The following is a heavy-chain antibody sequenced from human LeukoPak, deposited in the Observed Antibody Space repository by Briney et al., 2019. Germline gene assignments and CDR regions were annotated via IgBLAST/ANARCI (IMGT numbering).Heavy chain of an antibody. CDR2: LHYSGTT. J-gene: IGHJ4*02. Sequence: SETLSLTCNVSGGSISSHLYYWGWIRQPPGKGLEWIGGLHYSGTTHYNPSLQSRVTLITDTSKNHFSLRLSAVTAADTAVYYCARDRSNDDYGDYAPFDYWGQGTLVTVSS. CDR1: GGSISSHLYY. D-gene: IGHD4-17*01. CDR3: ARDRSNDDYGDYAPFDY. V-gene: IGHV4-39*07.